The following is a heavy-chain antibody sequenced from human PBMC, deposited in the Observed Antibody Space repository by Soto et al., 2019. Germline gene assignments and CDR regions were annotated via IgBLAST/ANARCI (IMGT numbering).Heavy chain of an antibody. CDR1: GGSISSYY. D-gene: IGHD3-22*01. CDR2: IYYTGTT. Sequence: SETLSLTCTVSGGSISSYYWSRIRQSPGKGLEWIGYIYYTGTTSYNPSLNSRVTMSVDTSKRQFSLKLSSVTAADTAVYYCARRGYSSGYLHYWGQGTLVTVSS. CDR3: ARRGYSSGYLHY. V-gene: IGHV4-59*08. J-gene: IGHJ4*02.